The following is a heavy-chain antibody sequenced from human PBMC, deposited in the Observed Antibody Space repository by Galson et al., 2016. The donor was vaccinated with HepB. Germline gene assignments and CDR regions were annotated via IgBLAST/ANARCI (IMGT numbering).Heavy chain of an antibody. V-gene: IGHV1-2*02. Sequence: SVKVSCKASGYTFTGYYMHWVRQAPGQGLEWMGWINPNSGGTSYAQKFQGRVTMTRDTSISTAYMELSRLRSDDTAVYYCARVTVWGLYSQQWGQGTLVIVSS. CDR2: INPNSGGT. D-gene: IGHD4-17*01. CDR3: ARVTVWGLYSQQ. J-gene: IGHJ1*01. CDR1: GYTFTGYY.